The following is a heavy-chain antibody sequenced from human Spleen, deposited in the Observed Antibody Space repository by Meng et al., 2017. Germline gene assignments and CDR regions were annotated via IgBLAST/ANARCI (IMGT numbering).Heavy chain of an antibody. CDR3: ASFDHIPRRNYFDY. CDR1: GGSMSGGNYY. J-gene: IGHJ4*02. CDR2: IHHSGSA. Sequence: VQLQESGPGLVEPSQTLALSCNVSGGSMSGGNYYWSWIRQPPGKGLEWIGYIHHSGSAYYNPSLKSRVSISVDTSKNQFSLNLNSMTAADTAVYYCASFDHIPRRNYFDYWGQGTLVTVSS. D-gene: IGHD2-21*01. V-gene: IGHV4-30-4*01.